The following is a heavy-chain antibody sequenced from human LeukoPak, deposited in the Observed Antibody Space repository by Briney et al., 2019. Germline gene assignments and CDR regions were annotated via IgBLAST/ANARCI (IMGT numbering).Heavy chain of an antibody. Sequence: PSETLSLTCTVSGGSISSSSYYWGWIRQPPGKGLEWIGSIYYSGSTYYNPSLKSRVTISVDTSKNQFSLKLSSVTAADTAVYYCAKDGTYGDYRGAFDIWGQGTMVTVSS. CDR3: AKDGTYGDYRGAFDI. CDR2: IYYSGST. D-gene: IGHD4-17*01. J-gene: IGHJ3*02. V-gene: IGHV4-39*02. CDR1: GGSISSSSYY.